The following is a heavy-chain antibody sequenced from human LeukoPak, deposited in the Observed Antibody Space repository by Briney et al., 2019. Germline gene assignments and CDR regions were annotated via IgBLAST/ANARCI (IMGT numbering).Heavy chain of an antibody. CDR1: GFIFSDYY. D-gene: IGHD2-21*02. Sequence: PGGSLRLSCAASGFIFSDYYMSWIRQAPGKGLEWISYISRGGDTIYYADSVKGRFTLSRDNAKDSLFLQMNSLRAEDTAVYYCAKAACGGDCRTFFDYWGQGTLVTVSS. CDR2: ISRGGDTI. J-gene: IGHJ4*02. CDR3: AKAACGGDCRTFFDY. V-gene: IGHV3-11*01.